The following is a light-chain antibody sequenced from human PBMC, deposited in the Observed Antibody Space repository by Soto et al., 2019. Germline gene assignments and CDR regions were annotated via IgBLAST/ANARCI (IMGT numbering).Light chain of an antibody. J-gene: IGKJ2*01. V-gene: IGKV1-5*03. CDR1: QSISSW. CDR3: QQYNSYAYT. CDR2: KES. Sequence: DIPMTQSPSTLSASVGDRVTITCRASQSISSWLAWDQQKPGKAPKLLIYKESSLESGVPSRFSGSGSGTEFTLTMSSLQPDDFATYYCQQYNSYAYTFGQGTKLEIK.